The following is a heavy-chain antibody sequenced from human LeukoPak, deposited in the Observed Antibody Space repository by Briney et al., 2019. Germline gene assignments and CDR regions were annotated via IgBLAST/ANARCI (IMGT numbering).Heavy chain of an antibody. V-gene: IGHV1-18*01. D-gene: IGHD2-2*01. Sequence: ASVKVSCKASGYTFSSYGISWVRQAPGQGLEWMGWISAYNGNTNYAQKLQGRVTMTTDTSTSTAYMELRSLRSDDTAVYHCARDPGVPAAMYPFDYWGQGTLVTVSS. CDR1: GYTFSSYG. CDR2: ISAYNGNT. CDR3: ARDPGVPAAMYPFDY. J-gene: IGHJ4*02.